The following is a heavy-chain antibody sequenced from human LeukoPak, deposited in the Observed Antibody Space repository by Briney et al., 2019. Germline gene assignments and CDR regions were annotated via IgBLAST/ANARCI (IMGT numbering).Heavy chain of an antibody. CDR3: ARHLLGYSSGWYDLDY. J-gene: IGHJ4*02. CDR1: GFTFSNYW. CDR2: INSDGSST. Sequence: GGSLRLSCAASGFTFSNYWMHWVRQAPGKGLVWVSRINSDGSSTNYADSVKGRFTISRDNAKNTVYLQMNSLRAEDTAVYFCARHLLGYSSGWYDLDYWGQGTLVTVSS. V-gene: IGHV3-74*01. D-gene: IGHD6-19*01.